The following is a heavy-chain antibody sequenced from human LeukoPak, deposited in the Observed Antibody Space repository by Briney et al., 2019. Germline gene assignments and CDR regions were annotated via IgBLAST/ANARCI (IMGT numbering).Heavy chain of an antibody. CDR2: IYTSGST. Sequence: PSETLSLTCTDSGGSISSYYWSWIRQPAGKGLEWIGRIYTSGSTNYNPSLKSRVTMSVDTSKNQFSLKLSSVTAADTAVYYCARGGHDYYDSSGHHDYWGQGTLVTVSS. CDR3: ARGGHDYYDSSGHHDY. CDR1: GGSISSYY. J-gene: IGHJ4*02. D-gene: IGHD3-22*01. V-gene: IGHV4-4*07.